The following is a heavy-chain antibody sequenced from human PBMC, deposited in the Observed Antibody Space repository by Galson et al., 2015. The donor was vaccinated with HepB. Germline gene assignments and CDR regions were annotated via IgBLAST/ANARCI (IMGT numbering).Heavy chain of an antibody. CDR3: THVPYGDNDAFDI. Sequence: SLRLSCAASGFTFSNAWMNWVRQAPGKGLEWVGRIKSKTDGGTTDYAAPVKGRFTISRDDSKHTLYLQMNSLKTEDTAVYYCTHVPYGDNDAFDIWGQGTMVTVSS. D-gene: IGHD4-17*01. V-gene: IGHV3-15*07. CDR2: IKSKTDGGTT. J-gene: IGHJ3*02. CDR1: GFTFSNAW.